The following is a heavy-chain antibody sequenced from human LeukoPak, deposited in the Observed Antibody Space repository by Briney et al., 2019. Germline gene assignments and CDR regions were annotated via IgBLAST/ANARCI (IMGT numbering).Heavy chain of an antibody. CDR2: MSPNSGGT. Sequence: ASVKGSCKASGYTFTSYDIKWVRQATGQGLEWMGWMSPNSGGTNYAQKFRGRVTMTRDTSISTVYMELSRLRSDDTAMFYCASLITYYGPFETSGYFDYWGQGTLVTVSS. CDR3: ASLITYYGPFETSGYFDY. V-gene: IGHV1-2*02. J-gene: IGHJ4*02. D-gene: IGHD3-3*01. CDR1: GYTFTSYD.